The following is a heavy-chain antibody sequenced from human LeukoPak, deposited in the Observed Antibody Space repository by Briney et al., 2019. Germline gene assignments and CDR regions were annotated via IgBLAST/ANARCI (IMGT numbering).Heavy chain of an antibody. Sequence: GESLKISCQASGYTFSTSWIGWVRQIPGKGLEWMGIIYPGDSDTRYSPSFQGQVTISVARSITTAYLQWSSLKASDTAMYYCTRNRVGVLEWLSRWDAFDIWGQGTMVTVST. D-gene: IGHD3-3*01. V-gene: IGHV5-51*01. CDR2: IYPGDSDT. CDR3: TRNRVGVLEWLSRWDAFDI. J-gene: IGHJ3*02. CDR1: GYTFSTSW.